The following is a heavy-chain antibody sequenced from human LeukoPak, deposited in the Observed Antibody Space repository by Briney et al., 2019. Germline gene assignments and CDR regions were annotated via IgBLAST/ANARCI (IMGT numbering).Heavy chain of an antibody. CDR3: ARGQGGNSPHYYYYYMDV. CDR2: IIPIFGTA. J-gene: IGHJ6*03. Sequence: SVKVSCKASGGTFSSYAISWVRQAPGQGLEWMGGIIPIFGTANYAQKFQGRVTITTDESTSTAYMELSSLRSEDTAVYYCARGQGGNSPHYYYYYMDVWGKGTTVTVSS. V-gene: IGHV1-69*05. CDR1: GGTFSSYA. D-gene: IGHD4-23*01.